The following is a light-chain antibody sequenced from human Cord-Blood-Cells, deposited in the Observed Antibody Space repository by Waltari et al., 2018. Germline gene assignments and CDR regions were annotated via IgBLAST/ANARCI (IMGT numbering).Light chain of an antibody. CDR2: DAS. Sequence: EMVLTQSPATLSLSPGETATLSCRASQSVSSYLAWYQQKPAQAPRLLIYDASNRATGIPARFSGSGSGTDFTLTISSLEPEDFAVYYCQQRSNWPPWTFGQGTKVEIK. J-gene: IGKJ1*01. CDR3: QQRSNWPPWT. V-gene: IGKV3-11*01. CDR1: QSVSSY.